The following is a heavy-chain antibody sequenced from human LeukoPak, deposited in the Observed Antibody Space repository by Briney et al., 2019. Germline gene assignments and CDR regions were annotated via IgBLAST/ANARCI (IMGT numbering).Heavy chain of an antibody. CDR2: ISYDGSDR. J-gene: IGHJ4*02. Sequence: PGGSLRLSCAASGFTFSNYAMHWVRQAPGKGLEGVAVISYDGSDRYYADSVKDRFTISRDNSKNTLYLQMNSLRAEDTAVYYCAREGYNWNDFDYWGQGTLVTVSS. D-gene: IGHD1-20*01. CDR3: AREGYNWNDFDY. V-gene: IGHV3-30*04. CDR1: GFTFSNYA.